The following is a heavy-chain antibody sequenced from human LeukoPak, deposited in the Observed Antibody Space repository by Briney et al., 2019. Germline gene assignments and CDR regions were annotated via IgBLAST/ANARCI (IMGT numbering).Heavy chain of an antibody. J-gene: IGHJ3*02. CDR1: GFTFSSYA. CDR2: ISGSGGST. D-gene: IGHD2-2*01. Sequence: GGSLRLSCAASGFTFSSYAMSWVRQAPGKGLEWVSAISGSGGSTYYADSVKGRFTISRDNSKNTLYLQMNSLRAEDTAVYYCARDRLGVVQPPGAFDIWGQGTMVTVSS. CDR3: ARDRLGVVQPPGAFDI. V-gene: IGHV3-23*01.